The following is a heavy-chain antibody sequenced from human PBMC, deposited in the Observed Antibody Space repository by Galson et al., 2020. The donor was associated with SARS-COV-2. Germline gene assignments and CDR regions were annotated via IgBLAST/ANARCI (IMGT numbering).Heavy chain of an antibody. CDR3: ARSPILSGYYPLDY. Sequence: SQASETLSLTCAVSGGSFSDYYWSWIRQSPGKGLEWIGEINHIGSTNYNPSLKRRVTISIDMSKNHLSLKLSSVTAADTAVYYCARSPILSGYYPLDYWGQGTLVTVSS. CDR1: GGSFSDYY. J-gene: IGHJ4*02. D-gene: IGHD3-9*01. CDR2: INHIGST. V-gene: IGHV4-34*01.